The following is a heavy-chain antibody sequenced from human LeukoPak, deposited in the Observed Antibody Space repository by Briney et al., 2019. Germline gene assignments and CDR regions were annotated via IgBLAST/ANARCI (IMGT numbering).Heavy chain of an antibody. Sequence: PSETLSLTCTVSGGSISSGSYYWSWIRQPAGTGLEWIGRIYTSGSTNYNPSLKSRVTISVDTSKNQFSLKLSSVTAADTAVYYCARGRYTSPFDYWGQGTLVTVSS. J-gene: IGHJ4*02. V-gene: IGHV4-61*02. CDR2: IYTSGST. CDR1: GGSISSGSYY. D-gene: IGHD1-14*01. CDR3: ARGRYTSPFDY.